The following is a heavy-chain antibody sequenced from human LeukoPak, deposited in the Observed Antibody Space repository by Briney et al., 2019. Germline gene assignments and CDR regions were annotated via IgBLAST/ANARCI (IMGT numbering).Heavy chain of an antibody. Sequence: GGSLRLSCAVSGYTFSSYSMNWVRQAPGKGLEWVASINCSSSYISYAESVKGRFTISRDNAKNSLYLQMNSLRAEDTAVYYCARDTARADAFDIWGQGTMVTVSS. D-gene: IGHD5-18*01. CDR1: GYTFSSYS. J-gene: IGHJ3*02. CDR2: INCSSSYI. V-gene: IGHV3-21*01. CDR3: ARDTARADAFDI.